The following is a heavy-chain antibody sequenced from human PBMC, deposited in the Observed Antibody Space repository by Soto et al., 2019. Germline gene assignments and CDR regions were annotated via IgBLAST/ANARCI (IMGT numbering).Heavy chain of an antibody. D-gene: IGHD3-22*01. CDR3: AKNRGEDYYASSGYPRYYGMDV. Sequence: QVQLVESGGGVVQPGRSLRLSCAASGFTFSSYGMHWVRQAPGKGLEWVAVISYDGSNKYYADSVKGRFTISRDNSKNTLNLQMNSLRAEDTAVYYCAKNRGEDYYASSGYPRYYGMDVWGQGTTVTVSS. CDR2: ISYDGSNK. J-gene: IGHJ6*02. V-gene: IGHV3-30*18. CDR1: GFTFSSYG.